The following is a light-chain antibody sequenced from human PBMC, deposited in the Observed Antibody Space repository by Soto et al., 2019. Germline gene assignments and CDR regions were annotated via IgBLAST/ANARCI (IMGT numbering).Light chain of an antibody. CDR1: QSIRRN. Sequence: ELVLTQSPATLSLSPGERATLSCRASQSIRRNLAWYQQKPGQAPRLLIYGASSRATGIQDRFSGIGSGTEFTLTITSLKSDEFGVYDCPQHNNWWTFGQGTKLDIK. CDR3: PQHNNWWT. V-gene: IGKV3-15*01. CDR2: GAS. J-gene: IGKJ1*01.